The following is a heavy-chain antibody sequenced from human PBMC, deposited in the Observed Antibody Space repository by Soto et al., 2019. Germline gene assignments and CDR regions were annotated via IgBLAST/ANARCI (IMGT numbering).Heavy chain of an antibody. CDR2: IYHSGST. Sequence: QLQLQESGSGLVKRSQTLSLTCAVSGGSISIGGYSWSWIRQPPGKGLEWIGYIYHSGSTYYNPSLKSRVTISVDRSKNQFSLKLSSVTAADTAVYYCARGQVVAAQHWGQGTLVTVSS. V-gene: IGHV4-30-2*01. D-gene: IGHD2-15*01. CDR3: ARGQVVAAQH. CDR1: GGSISIGGYS. J-gene: IGHJ4*02.